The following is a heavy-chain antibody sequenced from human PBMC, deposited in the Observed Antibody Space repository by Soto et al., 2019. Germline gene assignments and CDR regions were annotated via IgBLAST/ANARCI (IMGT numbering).Heavy chain of an antibody. D-gene: IGHD3-3*01. Sequence: SETLSLTCAVYGGSFSGYYWSWIRQPPGKGLEWIGEINHSGSTNYNPSLKSRVTISVDTSKNQFSLKLSSVTAADTAVYYCAREGQYYDFWSGYFAYYYYGMDVWGQGTTVTVSS. CDR1: GGSFSGYY. V-gene: IGHV4-34*01. CDR3: AREGQYYDFWSGYFAYYYYGMDV. CDR2: INHSGST. J-gene: IGHJ6*02.